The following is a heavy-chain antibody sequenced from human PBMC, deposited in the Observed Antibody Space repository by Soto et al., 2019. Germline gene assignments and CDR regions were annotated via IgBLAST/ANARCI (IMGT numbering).Heavy chain of an antibody. D-gene: IGHD1-26*01. J-gene: IGHJ4*02. V-gene: IGHV1-2*02. CDR1: GYTFTAYY. CDR3: TRSGEAGATSF. CDR2: INPNTGGT. Sequence: GASVKVSCKASGYTFTAYYIHWVRQAPGQGLEWMGWINPNTGGTNYAQKSRGRVTMTRDTSISTAYMELSSLRSDDTAIYYCTRSGEAGATSFWGQGTLVTVSS.